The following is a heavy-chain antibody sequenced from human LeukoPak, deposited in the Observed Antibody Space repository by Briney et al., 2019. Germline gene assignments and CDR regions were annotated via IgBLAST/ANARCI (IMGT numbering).Heavy chain of an antibody. CDR3: VRSVYNWNDVDY. J-gene: IGHJ4*02. CDR2: ISSTVITT. Sequence: PGGSLTLSCAASGFTFTDYYMSWIRQAPGKGLEWVSYISSTVITTYYADSVKGRFTISRDNAKNSLYLQMNSLRAEDTAVYYCVRSVYNWNDVDYWGQGTLVTVSS. D-gene: IGHD1-20*01. V-gene: IGHV3-11*01. CDR1: GFTFTDYY.